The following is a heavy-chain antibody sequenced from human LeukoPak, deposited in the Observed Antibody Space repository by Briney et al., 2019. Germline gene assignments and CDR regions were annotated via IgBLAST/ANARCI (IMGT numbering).Heavy chain of an antibody. J-gene: IGHJ4*02. D-gene: IGHD2-2*01. Sequence: EVSLRLSCAASGFTFNSYGMHWVRQAPGKGLEWVAFIRYDGSNKYYADSVKGRFTISRDNTLYLQMNSLRAEDTAVYYCAKDYCSSTSCFFFDYWGQGTLVTVSS. CDR2: IRYDGSNK. CDR3: AKDYCSSTSCFFFDY. V-gene: IGHV3-30*02. CDR1: GFTFNSYG.